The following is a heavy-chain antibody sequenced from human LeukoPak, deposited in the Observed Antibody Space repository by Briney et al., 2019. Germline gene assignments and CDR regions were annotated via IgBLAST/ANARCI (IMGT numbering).Heavy chain of an antibody. CDR3: ARVDTSMDWFDP. J-gene: IGHJ5*02. D-gene: IGHD5-18*01. Sequence: SETLSLTCTVSGGSISSYYWSWIRQPAGKGLEWIGRIYTSGSTSYNPSLQSRVTMSVDTSKKQFSLRVSSVTAADTAVYYCARVDTSMDWFDPWGQGTLVTVFS. CDR2: IYTSGST. CDR1: GGSISSYY. V-gene: IGHV4-4*07.